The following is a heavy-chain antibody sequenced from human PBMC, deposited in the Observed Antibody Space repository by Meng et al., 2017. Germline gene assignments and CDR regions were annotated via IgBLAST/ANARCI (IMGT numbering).Heavy chain of an antibody. Sequence: QWQVLHSGFELKEPGASVKVSCKASGYTFSTNVMNWVRQAPGQGLEWMGWINTKTGKPTYAQGFTGRLAFSLDTSASTAFLQINSLKAEDTAVYYCARAHSSGWYSFFDYWGQGTLVTVSS. J-gene: IGHJ4*02. CDR2: INTKTGKP. D-gene: IGHD6-19*01. V-gene: IGHV7-4-1*02. CDR1: GYTFSTNV. CDR3: ARAHSSGWYSFFDY.